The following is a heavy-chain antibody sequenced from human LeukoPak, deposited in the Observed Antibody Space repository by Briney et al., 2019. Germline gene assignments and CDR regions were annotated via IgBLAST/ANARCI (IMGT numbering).Heavy chain of an antibody. Sequence: GASVKVSCKTSGYTFTGYNMHWVRQAPGQGLEWIGWINPHSGGTNYAQNFQGRVTMTRDTSISTAYMELNRLRSDDTAVYYCARGLLAKGFDYWGQGTLVTVSS. J-gene: IGHJ4*02. CDR2: INPHSGGT. CDR1: GYTFTGYN. V-gene: IGHV1-2*02. D-gene: IGHD2-15*01. CDR3: ARGLLAKGFDY.